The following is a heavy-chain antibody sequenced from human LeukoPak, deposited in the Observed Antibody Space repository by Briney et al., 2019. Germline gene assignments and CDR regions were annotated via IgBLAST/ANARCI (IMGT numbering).Heavy chain of an antibody. Sequence: SETLSLTCAVSADSFSSQYWSWIRQPPGKGLEWIGYISYIGSTNYNPSLKSRVTISIDTSKNQFSLKLSSVTAADPPVYYCARDLITVTKGFDIWGQGTMVSVSS. J-gene: IGHJ3*02. CDR2: ISYIGST. D-gene: IGHD4-17*01. V-gene: IGHV4-59*11. CDR1: ADSFSSQY. CDR3: ARDLITVTKGFDI.